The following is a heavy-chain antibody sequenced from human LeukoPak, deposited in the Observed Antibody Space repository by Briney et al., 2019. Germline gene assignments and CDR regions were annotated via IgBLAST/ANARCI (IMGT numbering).Heavy chain of an antibody. Sequence: SETLSLTCAVSGYSISSGYYWGWIRQPPGKGLEWIGSIYHSGSTYYNPSLKSRVTISVDTSKNQFSLKLSSVTAADTAVYYCARDRAVWGVSFDYWGQGTLVTVSS. CDR1: GYSISSGYY. J-gene: IGHJ4*02. CDR2: IYHSGST. V-gene: IGHV4-38-2*02. D-gene: IGHD3-10*01. CDR3: ARDRAVWGVSFDY.